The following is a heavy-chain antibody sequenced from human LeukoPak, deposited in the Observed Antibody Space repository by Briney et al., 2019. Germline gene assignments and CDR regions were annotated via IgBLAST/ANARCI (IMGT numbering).Heavy chain of an antibody. Sequence: GGSLRLSCAASGFTFSSYAMHWVRQAPGKGLEWVAVISYDGSNKYYADSVKGRFTISRDNSKNTLYLQMNSLRAEDTAVYYCARDFGTGCSGGSCPPSYYYYGMDVWGQGTTVTVSS. CDR3: ARDFGTGCSGGSCPPSYYYYGMDV. CDR1: GFTFSSYA. CDR2: ISYDGSNK. D-gene: IGHD2-15*01. V-gene: IGHV3-30-3*01. J-gene: IGHJ6*02.